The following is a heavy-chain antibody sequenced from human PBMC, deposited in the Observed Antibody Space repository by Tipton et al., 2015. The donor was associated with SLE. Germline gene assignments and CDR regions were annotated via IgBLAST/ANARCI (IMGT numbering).Heavy chain of an antibody. CDR1: GGSISTYY. V-gene: IGHV4-59*01. CDR2: IYDSVYT. D-gene: IGHD5-24*01. CDR3: ARGRADGHNSPYDY. Sequence: LRLSCTVSGGSISTYYWNWIRQPPGKGLEWIGYIYDSVYTNYNPSLKSRVTISVDTSKNQFSLKVSSVTAADTAVYYCARGRADGHNSPYDYWGQGTLVTVSS. J-gene: IGHJ4*02.